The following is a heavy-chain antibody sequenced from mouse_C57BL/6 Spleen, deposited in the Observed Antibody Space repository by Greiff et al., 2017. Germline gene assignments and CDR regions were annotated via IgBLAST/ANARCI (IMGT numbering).Heavy chain of an antibody. J-gene: IGHJ4*01. CDR1: GYTFTDYY. Sequence: VQLQQSGPVLVKPGASVKMSCKASGYTFTDYYMNWVKQSHGKSLEWIGVINPYNGGTSYNQKFKGKATLTVDKSSSTAYMELNSLTSEDSAVYYCARGGNYDYDYAMDYWGQGTSVTVSS. V-gene: IGHV1-19*01. D-gene: IGHD2-4*01. CDR3: ARGGNYDYDYAMDY. CDR2: INPYNGGT.